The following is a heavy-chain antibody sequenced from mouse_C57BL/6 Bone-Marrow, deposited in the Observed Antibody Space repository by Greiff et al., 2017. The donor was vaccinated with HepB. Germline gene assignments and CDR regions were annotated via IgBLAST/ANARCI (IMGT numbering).Heavy chain of an antibody. CDR3: ARRDYGSCYGD. CDR2: ISSGGSYT. V-gene: IGHV5-6*02. D-gene: IGHD1-1*01. CDR1: GFTFSSYG. J-gene: IGHJ2*01. Sequence: EVKLVESGGDLVKPGGSLKLSCAASGFTFSSYGMSWVRQTPDKRLEWVATISSGGSYTYYPDSVKGRFTISRDNAKNTLYLQMSSLKSEDTAMYYSARRDYGSCYGDWCEGTTLTVAS.